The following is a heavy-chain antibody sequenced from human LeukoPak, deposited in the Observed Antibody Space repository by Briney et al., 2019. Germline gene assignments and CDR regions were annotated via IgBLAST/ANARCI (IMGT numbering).Heavy chain of an antibody. J-gene: IGHJ3*02. CDR1: GFTFSSYN. V-gene: IGHV3-21*01. CDR3: ARDPSMVRGDDAFDI. D-gene: IGHD3-10*01. CDR2: ISSSSSYI. Sequence: GSLRLSCAASGFTFSSYNMNWVRQTPGKGLEWVSSISSSSSYIYYADSVKGRFTISRDNAKNSLYLQMNSLRAEDTAVYYCARDPSMVRGDDAFDIWGQGTMVTVSS.